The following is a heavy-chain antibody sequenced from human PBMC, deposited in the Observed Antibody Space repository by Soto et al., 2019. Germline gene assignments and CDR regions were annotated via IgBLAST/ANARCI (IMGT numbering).Heavy chain of an antibody. CDR1: GFSLDTSGVG. J-gene: IGHJ4*02. V-gene: IGHV2-5*02. D-gene: IGHD3-9*01. CDR2: IYWDEDK. CDR3: AHILDFDWVWAFEY. Sequence: QITLKESGPTLVKPTQTLTLTCTFSGFSLDTSGVGVGWIRQPPGKTLEWLALIYWDEDKRYSPSLNSRRTITTDTAKTQVVLRMTNVDPVDTATYFCAHILDFDWVWAFEYWGQGALVTVSS.